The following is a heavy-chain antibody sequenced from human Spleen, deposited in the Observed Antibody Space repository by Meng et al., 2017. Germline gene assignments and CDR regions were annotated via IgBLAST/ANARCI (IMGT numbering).Heavy chain of an antibody. Sequence: QLVRQQTAPELVKPPGTLSITCAVPVGSIISNNGWSWVRQPPGQGLEWIGEIYHSWSTNYNPSLKSRVTISLDQSKNQFSLKLSSVTAADTAVYYCARGPTTMAHDFDYWGQGTLVTVSS. D-gene: IGHD4-11*01. CDR3: ARGPTTMAHDFDY. CDR1: VGSIISNNG. J-gene: IGHJ4*02. V-gene: IGHV4-4*03. CDR2: IYHSWST.